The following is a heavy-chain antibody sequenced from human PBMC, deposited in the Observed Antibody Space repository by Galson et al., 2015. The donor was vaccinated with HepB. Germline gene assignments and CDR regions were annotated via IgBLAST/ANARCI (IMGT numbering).Heavy chain of an antibody. Sequence: SLRLSCAASGFTFGDYAMGWFRQAPGKGLEWVSGISASGNTAKYPDSVKGRFTVSRDNSKNTMYLQMNTLGTEDTAVYYCAKGGYSYGNFDYWGQGILVTVSS. J-gene: IGHJ4*02. CDR2: ISASGNTA. CDR1: GFTFGDYA. CDR3: AKGGYSYGNFDY. D-gene: IGHD5-12*01. V-gene: IGHV3-23*01.